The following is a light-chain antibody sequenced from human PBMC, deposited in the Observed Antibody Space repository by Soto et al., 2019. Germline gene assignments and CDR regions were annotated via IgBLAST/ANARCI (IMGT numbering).Light chain of an antibody. V-gene: IGKV3-20*01. CDR3: QRYGSSPGYT. Sequence: EIVLTQSPDTLSLSPGERATLSCRASQSVRSSYLAWYQQRPGQAPRLLIYGASSRATGIPDRFSGDGSGTDFTLTISRLEPEDFAVYYCQRYGSSPGYTFGQGTKLEIK. J-gene: IGKJ2*01. CDR1: QSVRSSY. CDR2: GAS.